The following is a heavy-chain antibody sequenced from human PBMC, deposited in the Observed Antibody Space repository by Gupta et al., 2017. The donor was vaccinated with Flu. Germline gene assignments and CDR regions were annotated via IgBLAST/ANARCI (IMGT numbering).Heavy chain of an antibody. CDR1: GGSFSGYY. V-gene: IGHV4-34*01. Sequence: QVQLQQWGAGLLKPSETLSLTCAVYGGSFSGYYWSWIRQPPGKGLEWIGEINHSGSTNYNPSLKSRVTISGDTSKNQFSLKLSSVTAADTAVYYCARGRVAVAPGPLGYWGQGTLVTVSS. CDR3: ARGRVAVAPGPLGY. D-gene: IGHD6-19*01. J-gene: IGHJ4*02. CDR2: INHSGST.